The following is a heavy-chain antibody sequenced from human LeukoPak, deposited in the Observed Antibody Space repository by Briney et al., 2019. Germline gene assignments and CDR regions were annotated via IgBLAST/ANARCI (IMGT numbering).Heavy chain of an antibody. J-gene: IGHJ4*02. V-gene: IGHV4-39*07. CDR2: IYYSGST. CDR1: GGSISSSSYY. D-gene: IGHD6-6*01. Sequence: SETLSLTCTVSGGSISSSSYYWGWVRQPAGRGLEWHGSIYYSGSTYNNTSLKSRVTISVKTSKKQCSRKWRAGNAAGRAGDSCARESVYLSSSPPGPFDYWGQGTLVTVSS. CDR3: ARESVYLSSSPPGPFDY.